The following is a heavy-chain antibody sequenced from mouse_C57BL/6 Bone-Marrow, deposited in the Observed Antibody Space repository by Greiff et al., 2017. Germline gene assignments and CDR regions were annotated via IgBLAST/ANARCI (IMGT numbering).Heavy chain of an antibody. CDR1: GYTFTSYW. CDR3: ADGYSSLLYAMDY. J-gene: IGHJ4*01. V-gene: IGHV1-64*01. CDR2: IHPNSGST. Sequence: VKLQQPGAELVKPGASVKLSCKASGYTFTSYWMHWVKQRPGQGLEWIGMIHPNSGSTNYNEKFKSKATLTVDKSSSTAYMQLSSLTSEDSAVYYCADGYSSLLYAMDYWGQGTSVTVSS. D-gene: IGHD2-3*01.